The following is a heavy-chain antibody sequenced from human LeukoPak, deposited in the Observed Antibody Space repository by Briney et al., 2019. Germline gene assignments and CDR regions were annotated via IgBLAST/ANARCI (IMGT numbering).Heavy chain of an antibody. CDR2: ISSSNIYI. CDR1: GFTFSSYI. D-gene: IGHD2-15*01. J-gene: IGHJ5*02. V-gene: IGHV3-21*01. Sequence: GGSLRLSCAASGFTFSSYIMNWVRQAPGKGLEWVSSISSSNIYIYYADSVKGRFTISRDNAKNSLYLQMNSLRAEDTAVYYCARGGYCSGGSCYTPYNWFGPWGQGTLVTVSS. CDR3: ARGGYCSGGSCYTPYNWFGP.